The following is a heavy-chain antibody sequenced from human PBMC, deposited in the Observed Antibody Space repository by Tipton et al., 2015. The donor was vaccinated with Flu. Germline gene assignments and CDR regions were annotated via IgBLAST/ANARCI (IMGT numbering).Heavy chain of an antibody. CDR3: ARDRSGSSSYYGAFDI. Sequence: TLSLTYTVSGGSINSGSYYWSWIRQPAGQGLQWIGRIYTSGSTNYNFSLNSRVTISVDTSKNQFYLRLTSVTAADTAIYYCARDRSGSSSYYGAFDIWGQGTMVNVSS. CDR2: IYTSGST. CDR1: GGSINSGSYY. J-gene: IGHJ3*02. D-gene: IGHD3-10*01. V-gene: IGHV4-61*02.